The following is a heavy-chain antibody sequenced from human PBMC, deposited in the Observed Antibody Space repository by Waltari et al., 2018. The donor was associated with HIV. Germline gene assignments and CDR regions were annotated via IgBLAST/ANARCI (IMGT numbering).Heavy chain of an antibody. Sequence: EEQLVESGGALVQPGGSLRLSCAASGFTFSSYWMTWVRQAPGKGLEWLANIKYDGSGKYYVDSVKGRFTISRDNAKMSLYLQMNSLRAEDTAVYYCARDQEVVRGYYFGMDVWGQGTTVTV. J-gene: IGHJ6*02. D-gene: IGHD2-15*01. CDR3: ARDQEVVRGYYFGMDV. CDR1: GFTFSSYW. V-gene: IGHV3-7*01. CDR2: IKYDGSGK.